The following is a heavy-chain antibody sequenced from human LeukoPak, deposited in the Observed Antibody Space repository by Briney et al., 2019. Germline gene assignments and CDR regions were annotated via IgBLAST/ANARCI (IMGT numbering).Heavy chain of an antibody. Sequence: PSETLSLTCTVSGASISSYNWTWIRQPAGMGLELIGRIYTSGITNYSPSLRSRVTMSLDTSKNQFSLKMSSVAAADTAVYYCARYLVGPLVGSYYSHYMDVWGKGTTVTISS. CDR1: GASISSYN. V-gene: IGHV4-4*07. D-gene: IGHD2-2*01. J-gene: IGHJ6*03. CDR3: ARYLVGPLVGSYYSHYMDV. CDR2: IYTSGIT.